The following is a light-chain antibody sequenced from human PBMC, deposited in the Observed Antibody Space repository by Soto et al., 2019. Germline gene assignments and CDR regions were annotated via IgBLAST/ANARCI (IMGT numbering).Light chain of an antibody. Sequence: ESMLTQSPGTLSLTPGERATLSCRASQHISSNYLAWYQHKPGQAPRLLIYGASSRATGIPDRFSGSGSGTDFTLTISRLEPEDFAVYYCQQYGSSPATFGQGTKVDIK. CDR3: QQYGSSPAT. CDR1: QHISSNY. CDR2: GAS. J-gene: IGKJ1*01. V-gene: IGKV3-20*01.